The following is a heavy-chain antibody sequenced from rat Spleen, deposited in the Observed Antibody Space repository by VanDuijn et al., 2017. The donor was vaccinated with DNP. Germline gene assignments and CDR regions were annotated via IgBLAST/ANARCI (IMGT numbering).Heavy chain of an antibody. V-gene: IGHV2-43*01. Sequence: QVQLKESGPGLVQPSQTLSLACTVSGFSLTSYHVHWVRQPSGKGLEWMGLIWTGGSAEYNSALKSRLSISRDTSKSQVFLKMNSLQTEDTATYYCARGDYDGSYIPFTMFVMDVWGQGASVTVSS. CDR2: IWTGGSA. CDR3: ARGDYDGSYIPFTMFVMDV. CDR1: GFSLTSYH. J-gene: IGHJ4*01. D-gene: IGHD1-12*02.